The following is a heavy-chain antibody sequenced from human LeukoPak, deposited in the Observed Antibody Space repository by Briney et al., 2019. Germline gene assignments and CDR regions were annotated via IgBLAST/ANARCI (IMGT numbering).Heavy chain of an antibody. D-gene: IGHD3-10*01. CDR3: ARGWRKFGELFNYYYYYGMDV. V-gene: IGHV3-11*06. CDR1: GFTFSDYY. J-gene: IGHJ6*04. CDR2: IGSSSSYT. Sequence: GGSLRLSCAASGFTFSDYYMSWIRQAPGKGLEWVSYIGSSSSYTNYADSVKGRFTISRDNAKNSLYLQMNSLRAEDTAVYYCARGWRKFGELFNYYYYYGMDVWGKGTTVTVSS.